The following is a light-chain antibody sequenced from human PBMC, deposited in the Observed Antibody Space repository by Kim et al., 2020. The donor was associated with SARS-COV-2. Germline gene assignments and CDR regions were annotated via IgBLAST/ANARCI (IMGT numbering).Light chain of an antibody. CDR2: YDD. J-gene: IGLJ3*02. CDR1: SSNIGNNA. Sequence: RQRVTISCSGSSSNIGNNAVNWYQQLPGKAPKLLIYYDDLLSSGGSDRFSGSKSGTSASLAISGLQSEDEADYYCAAWDDRLNGWVFGGGTQLTVL. CDR3: AAWDDRLNGWV. V-gene: IGLV1-36*01.